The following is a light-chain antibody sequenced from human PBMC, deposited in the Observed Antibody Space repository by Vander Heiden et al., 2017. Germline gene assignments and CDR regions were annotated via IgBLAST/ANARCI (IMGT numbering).Light chain of an antibody. V-gene: IGKV3-15*01. CDR2: GAS. CDR1: QRVSSN. Sequence: VMPQSPATLSVCPGERATLSCRASQRVSSNLAWYQQKPGQAPRLRIYGASTRATGIPARFSGSGSGTEFTLTISSLQSEDFAVYYCQQYNNWPLTFGGGTKVEIK. J-gene: IGKJ4*01. CDR3: QQYNNWPLT.